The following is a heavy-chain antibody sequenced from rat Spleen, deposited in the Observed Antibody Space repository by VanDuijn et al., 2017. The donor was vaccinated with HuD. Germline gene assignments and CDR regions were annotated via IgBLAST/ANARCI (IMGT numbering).Heavy chain of an antibody. V-gene: IGHV5S14*01. Sequence: EVQLVESGGGLVQPGRSLRLSCAASGFTFTNYGMAWVRQTPTKGLEWVASISTGGDYTFYRDSVKGRSTISRENAKNTQYLQMDSLRSEDTATYYCTSHASYSTYSPFVYWGQGTLVTVSS. CDR3: TSHASYSTYSPFVY. CDR1: GFTFTNYG. J-gene: IGHJ3*01. CDR2: ISTGGDYT. D-gene: IGHD1-2*01.